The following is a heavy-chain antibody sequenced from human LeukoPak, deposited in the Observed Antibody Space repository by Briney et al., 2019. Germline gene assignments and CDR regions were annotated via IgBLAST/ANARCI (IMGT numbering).Heavy chain of an antibody. CDR1: GFTFSSYA. J-gene: IGHJ4*02. CDR2: IWYDGSAK. CDR3: AKDCRGYYDMSAWDY. V-gene: IGHV3-33*06. Sequence: GRSLRLSCAASGFTFSSYAMHWVRQAPGKGLEWVAFIWYDGSAKDYRDSVKGRLTISRDSAKDKLHQEMNRLRAGDTAVYFCAKDCRGYYDMSAWDYWGQGTLVTVSS. D-gene: IGHD3-22*01.